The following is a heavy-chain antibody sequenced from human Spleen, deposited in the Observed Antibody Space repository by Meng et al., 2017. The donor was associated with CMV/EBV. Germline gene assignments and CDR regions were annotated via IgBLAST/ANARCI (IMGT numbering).Heavy chain of an antibody. D-gene: IGHD2-2*01. V-gene: IGHV3-15*01. J-gene: IGHJ4*02. CDR2: IKSKTDGGTI. CDR3: TTDLCAPSSTCYGNY. CDR1: FDNAW. Sequence: FDNAWMSWVRQVPGKGLEWVGRIKSKTDGGTIDYAAPVKGRFTISRDDSENVLYLQMNSLKTEDTAVYHCTTDLCAPSSTCYGNYWGQGSLVTVSS.